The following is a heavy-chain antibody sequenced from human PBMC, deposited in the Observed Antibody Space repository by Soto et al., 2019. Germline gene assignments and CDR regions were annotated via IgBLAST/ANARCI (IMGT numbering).Heavy chain of an antibody. D-gene: IGHD2-15*01. V-gene: IGHV3-21*04. CDR3: ASSVVVVAANYYYYYGMDV. CDR2: VGTSGIT. CDR1: GFSLSNYA. J-gene: IGHJ6*02. Sequence: PGGSLRLSCAASGFSLSNYAVTWVRQAPGKGLEWVSRVGTSGITKYADSVKGRFTISRDNAKNSLYLQMNSLRAEDTAVYYCASSVVVVAANYYYYYGMDVWGQGTTVTVSS.